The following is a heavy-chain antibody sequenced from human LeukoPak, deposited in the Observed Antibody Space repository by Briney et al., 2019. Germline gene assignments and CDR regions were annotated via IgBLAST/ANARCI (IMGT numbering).Heavy chain of an antibody. D-gene: IGHD2-15*01. CDR3: ARQSQYCSASSCLDYYFYFGMDV. CDR1: RYNFASYW. CDR2: IYPGDSDT. J-gene: IGHJ6*02. V-gene: IGHV5-51*01. Sequence: ESLKISCEGSRYNFASYWIGWVRQRPGKGLEWMGIIYPGDSDTRYSPSFQGLVTISAYKSISTAYLQWSSLEASDTAIYYCARQSQYCSASSCLDYYFYFGMDVWGQGTTVTVSS.